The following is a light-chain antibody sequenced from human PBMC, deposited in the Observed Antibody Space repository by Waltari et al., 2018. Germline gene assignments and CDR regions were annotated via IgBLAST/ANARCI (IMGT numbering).Light chain of an antibody. Sequence: EIVLTQSPGTLSLSPGERATLSCRASQSLSSHLAWYQQKPGQAPRLLVYGTSNRATGFPDRFRGSGSGTDCTLTSSRLEPEDFAVYYCQQYGSSPTFGQGTKLEIK. V-gene: IGKV3-20*01. CDR1: QSLSSH. CDR2: GTS. J-gene: IGKJ2*01. CDR3: QQYGSSPT.